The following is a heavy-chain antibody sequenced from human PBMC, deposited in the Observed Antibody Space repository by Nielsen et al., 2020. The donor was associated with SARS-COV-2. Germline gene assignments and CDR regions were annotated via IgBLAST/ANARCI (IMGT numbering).Heavy chain of an antibody. CDR1: GDSISSGSYY. Sequence: SETLSLTCTVSGDSISSGSYYWSWIRQPAGKGLEWIGRIYRSGRTNYNPSLKSRVTISLDTSENQFSLKLSSVTAADTAVYYCAREALKELLWFGESSSYYGMDVWGQGTTVTVSS. CDR3: AREALKELLWFGESSSYYGMDV. J-gene: IGHJ6*02. V-gene: IGHV4-61*02. CDR2: IYRSGRT. D-gene: IGHD3-10*01.